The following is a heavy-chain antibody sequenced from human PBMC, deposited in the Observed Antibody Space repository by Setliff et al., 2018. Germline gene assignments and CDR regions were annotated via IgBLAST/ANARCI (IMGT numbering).Heavy chain of an antibody. J-gene: IGHJ6*02. CDR2: IYYSGST. CDR3: ARVSQYSSGWCYYYYYGMDV. D-gene: IGHD6-19*01. CDR1: GGSISSSSYY. Sequence: SETLSLTCTVSGGSISSSSYYWGWIRQPPGKGLEWIGSIYYSGSTYYNPSLKSRVTISVDTSKNQFSLKLSSVTAADTAVYYCARVSQYSSGWCYYYYYGMDVWGQGTTVTVSS. V-gene: IGHV4-39*07.